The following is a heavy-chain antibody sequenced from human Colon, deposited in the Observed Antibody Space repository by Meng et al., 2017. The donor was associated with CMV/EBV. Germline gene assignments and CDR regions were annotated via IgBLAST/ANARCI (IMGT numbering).Heavy chain of an antibody. CDR2: IGWNSNSI. CDR1: GFNFDDYA. Sequence: SLKISCTTSGFNFDDYAMHWVRQVPGEGLEWVAGIGWNSNSISYADSARGRFTISRDNAKNSFYLQMSSLRAEDTAVYYCARRTYYDFWSGYYEDYFDYWGQGTLVTVSS. D-gene: IGHD3-3*01. V-gene: IGHV3-9*01. CDR3: ARRTYYDFWSGYYEDYFDY. J-gene: IGHJ4*02.